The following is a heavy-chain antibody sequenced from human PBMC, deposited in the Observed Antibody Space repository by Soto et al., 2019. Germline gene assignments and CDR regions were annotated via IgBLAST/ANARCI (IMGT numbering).Heavy chain of an antibody. CDR3: ARESEDLTSNFDY. CDR2: ISSTTNYI. J-gene: IGHJ4*02. V-gene: IGHV3-21*06. Sequence: LRLSCAAPGFTFTRYSMNWVRQAPGRGLEWVSSISSTTNYIYYGDSMKGRFTISRDNAKNSLYLEMNSLRAEDTAVYYCARESEDLTSNFDYWGQGTLVTVSS. CDR1: GFTFTRYS.